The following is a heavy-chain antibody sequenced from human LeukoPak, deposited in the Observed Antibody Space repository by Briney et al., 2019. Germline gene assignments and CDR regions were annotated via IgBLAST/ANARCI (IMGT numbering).Heavy chain of an antibody. D-gene: IGHD1-7*01. CDR3: AKDKGTKYFDS. J-gene: IGHJ5*01. V-gene: IGHV3-30*02. CDR1: GISFSVHG. CDR2: LRHDGINK. Sequence: PGGSLRLSCVASGISFSVHGVHWVRQAPGKGLEWLTFLRHDGINKYSADSVKGRFTMSRDTSMNTLYLQMNSLRAEDTAVYYCAKDKGTKYFDSWGQGTLVTVST.